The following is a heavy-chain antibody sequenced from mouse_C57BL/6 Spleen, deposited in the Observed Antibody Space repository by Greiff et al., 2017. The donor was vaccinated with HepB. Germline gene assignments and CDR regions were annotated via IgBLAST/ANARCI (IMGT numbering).Heavy chain of an antibody. CDR2: IWSGGST. D-gene: IGHD2-4*01. V-gene: IGHV2-2*01. CDR3: ARTMITTGYYAMDY. Sequence: VQLQESGPGLVQPSQSLSITCTVSGFSLTSYGVHWVRQSPGKGLEWLGVIWSGGSTDYNAAFISRLSISKDNSKSQVFFKMNSLQADDTAIYYCARTMITTGYYAMDYWGQGTSVTVSS. J-gene: IGHJ4*01. CDR1: GFSLTSYG.